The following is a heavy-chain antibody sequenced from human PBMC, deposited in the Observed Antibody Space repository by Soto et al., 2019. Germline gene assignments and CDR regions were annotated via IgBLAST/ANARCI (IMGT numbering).Heavy chain of an antibody. J-gene: IGHJ3*02. CDR1: GFTFTSYA. CDR2: ISGSGGST. CDR3: AKQRGYSSGWYGAFDI. Sequence: EVQLLESGGGLVPPGGSLRLSCAASGFTFTSYAMSWVRQAPGKGLEWVSLISGSGGSTYYADSVKGRFTISRDDSKNAVYPQMDSLRAEDTAVYYCAKQRGYSSGWYGAFDIWGQGTMVTVSS. V-gene: IGHV3-23*01. D-gene: IGHD6-19*01.